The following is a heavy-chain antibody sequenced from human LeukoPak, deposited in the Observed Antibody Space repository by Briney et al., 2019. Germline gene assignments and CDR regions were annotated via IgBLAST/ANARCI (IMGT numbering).Heavy chain of an antibody. CDR3: ARGRTDFDY. D-gene: IGHD4-17*01. Sequence: SETLSLTCTVSGGSISGYYWSWIRQPPGKGLGWIGYISYSGSTNYNPSPKSRVTISVDTSKSQFSLKLSSVTAADTAVYYCARGRTDFDYWGQGTLVTVSS. J-gene: IGHJ4*02. CDR2: ISYSGST. CDR1: GGSISGYY. V-gene: IGHV4-59*01.